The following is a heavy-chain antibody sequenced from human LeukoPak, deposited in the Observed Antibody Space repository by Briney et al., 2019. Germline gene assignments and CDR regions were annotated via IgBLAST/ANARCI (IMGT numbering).Heavy chain of an antibody. CDR3: ARVGDYGANSAMVMTP. D-gene: IGHD4-23*01. V-gene: IGHV1-69*06. CDR2: IVPIFGRA. J-gene: IGHJ4*02. CDR1: GYTFTSYD. Sequence: ASVKVSCKASGYTFTSYDINWVRQATGQGLEWMGGIVPIFGRANYAQKFQGRVTITADKSTNTVYMEVSRLTSEDTAVYYCARVGDYGANSAMVMTPWGQGTLVTVSS.